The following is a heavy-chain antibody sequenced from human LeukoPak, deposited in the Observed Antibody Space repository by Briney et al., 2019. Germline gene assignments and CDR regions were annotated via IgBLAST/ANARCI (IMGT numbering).Heavy chain of an antibody. D-gene: IGHD6-13*01. Sequence: GRSLRLSCTASGFTFGDYAMSWVRQAPGKGLEWVSTVSGSAGGTYYADSVKGRFTISRDNSKNTLYLLMNSLRAEDTAVYYCAKGAAAGLVDWFDPWGQGTLVAVSS. CDR3: AKGAAAGLVDWFDP. CDR1: GFTFGDYA. V-gene: IGHV3-23*01. CDR2: VSGSAGGT. J-gene: IGHJ5*02.